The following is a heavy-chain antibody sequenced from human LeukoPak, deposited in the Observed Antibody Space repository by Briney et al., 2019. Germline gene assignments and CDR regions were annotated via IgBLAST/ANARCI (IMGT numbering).Heavy chain of an antibody. CDR1: GFTFRSHA. CDR2: IYENGGTT. D-gene: IGHD3-10*01. V-gene: IGHV3-23*01. Sequence: GGSLRLSCVGSGFTFRSHAMSWVRQAPEKGLEFVSGIYENGGTTYYADSAKGRFTISRDSSTNTLYLQMHSLRVEDTAVYYCGGITVVRGVRFEYGGQGTLVTVSS. CDR3: GGITVVRGVRFEY. J-gene: IGHJ4*02.